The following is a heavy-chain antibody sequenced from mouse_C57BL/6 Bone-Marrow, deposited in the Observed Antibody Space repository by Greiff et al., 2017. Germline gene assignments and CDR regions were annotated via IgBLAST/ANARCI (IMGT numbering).Heavy chain of an antibody. D-gene: IGHD1-1*02. CDR2: INPGSGGT. CDR1: GYAFTNYL. V-gene: IGHV1-54*01. Sequence: VQVVESGAELVRPGTSVKVSCKASGYAFTNYLIEWVKQRPGQGLEWIGVINPGSGGTNYNEKFKGKATLTADKSSSTAYMQLSSLTSEDSAVYFCARSMGDYWGQGTSVTVSS. CDR3: ARSMGDY. J-gene: IGHJ4*01.